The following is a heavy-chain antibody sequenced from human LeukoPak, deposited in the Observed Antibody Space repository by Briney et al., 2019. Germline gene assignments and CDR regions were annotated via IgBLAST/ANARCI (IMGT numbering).Heavy chain of an antibody. CDR1: GYTFTGYY. V-gene: IGHV1-2*02. J-gene: IGHJ4*02. CDR3: AREASSSTSCSEYYFDY. Sequence: ASVKVSCKASGYTFTGYYMHWVRQAPGQGLEWMGWINPNSGGTNYAQKFQGRVTMTRDTSISTAYMELSRLRSDDTGVCYCAREASSSTSCSEYYFDYWGQGTLVTVSS. CDR2: INPNSGGT. D-gene: IGHD2-2*01.